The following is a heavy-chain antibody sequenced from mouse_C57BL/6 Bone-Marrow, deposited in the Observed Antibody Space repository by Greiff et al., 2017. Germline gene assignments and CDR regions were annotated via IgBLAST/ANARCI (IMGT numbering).Heavy chain of an antibody. CDR1: GYTFTNYW. Sequence: VQVVESGAELVRPGTSVKMSCKASGYTFTNYWIGWAKQRPGHGLEWIGDIYPGGGYTNYNEKFKGKATLTADKSSSTAYMQFRSLTSEDSAIYYCARRGTTVVAGLDYWGQGTTLTFSS. D-gene: IGHD1-1*01. V-gene: IGHV1-63*01. J-gene: IGHJ2*01. CDR3: ARRGTTVVAGLDY. CDR2: IYPGGGYT.